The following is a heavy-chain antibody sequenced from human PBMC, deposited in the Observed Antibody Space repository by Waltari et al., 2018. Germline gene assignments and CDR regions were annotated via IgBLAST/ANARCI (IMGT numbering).Heavy chain of an antibody. D-gene: IGHD3-16*01. Sequence: EEVGGYLVPPGGSLRLSCGGPGFTFGGHNINWVRQTPGKGLEWISQISPAGYDKLDAASVKGRFTISRDSAKSVFLEMSRLRAEDTGVYYCVRSLYINYGREGFEEWGPGTMVTVSS. CDR3: VRSLYINYGREGFEE. CDR2: ISPAGYDK. CDR1: GFTFGGHN. J-gene: IGHJ3*01. V-gene: IGHV3-48*03.